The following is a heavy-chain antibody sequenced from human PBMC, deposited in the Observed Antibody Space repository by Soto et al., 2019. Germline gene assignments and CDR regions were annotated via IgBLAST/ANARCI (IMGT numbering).Heavy chain of an antibody. CDR1: GFNLSHPW. J-gene: IGHJ4*02. Sequence: GGSLRLSCAASGFNLSHPWMTWVRQAAGKGLEWVGRIKSKTDGGTADYAAPVKGRATISRDDSKNTVYLQMNSLKTEDTAVYYCTTGIYYDILTGYHNVAYWGQGALVTVSS. D-gene: IGHD3-9*01. CDR3: TTGIYYDILTGYHNVAY. CDR2: IKSKTDGGTA. V-gene: IGHV3-15*01.